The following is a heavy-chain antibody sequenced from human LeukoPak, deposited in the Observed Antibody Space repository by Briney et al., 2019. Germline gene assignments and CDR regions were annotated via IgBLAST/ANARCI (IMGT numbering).Heavy chain of an antibody. J-gene: IGHJ4*02. Sequence: GGSLRLSFAASGXTFSSYTMNWVRQAPGKGLQWVSTVSASSNIHYSESVKGRFTISRDNARNSLYLQMNSLRDEDTAVYYCVRDALHTAHFDYWGQGTLVTVSS. CDR1: GXTFSSYT. V-gene: IGHV3-48*02. CDR3: VRDALHTAHFDY. D-gene: IGHD5-18*01. CDR2: VSASSNI.